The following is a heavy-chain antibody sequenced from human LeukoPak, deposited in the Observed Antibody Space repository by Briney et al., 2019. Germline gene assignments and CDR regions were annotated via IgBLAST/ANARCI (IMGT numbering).Heavy chain of an antibody. CDR2: IKQDGSEK. J-gene: IGHJ4*02. V-gene: IGHV3-7*04. Sequence: GGSLRLSCAASGFTFSSYWMSWVRQAPGKGLEWVANIKQDGSEKYYVDSVKGRFTISRDNAKNSLYLQMNSLRAEDTAVYYCARGTIAAAGYYYFDYWGQGTQVTVSS. D-gene: IGHD6-13*01. CDR1: GFTFSSYW. CDR3: ARGTIAAAGYYYFDY.